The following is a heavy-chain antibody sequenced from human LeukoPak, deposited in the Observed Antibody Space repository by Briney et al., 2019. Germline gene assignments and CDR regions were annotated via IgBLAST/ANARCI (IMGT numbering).Heavy chain of an antibody. D-gene: IGHD2-2*01. Sequence: SETLSLTCTVSGDSISSSSHYWGWVRQPPGKGLEWIGSIYYSGSTYYNPSLKSRVTISVDTSKNQFSLKLSSVTAADTAVYYCAREYCSSTSCQNNNWFDPWGQGTLVTVSS. CDR2: IYYSGST. J-gene: IGHJ5*02. CDR1: GDSISSSSHY. V-gene: IGHV4-39*07. CDR3: AREYCSSTSCQNNNWFDP.